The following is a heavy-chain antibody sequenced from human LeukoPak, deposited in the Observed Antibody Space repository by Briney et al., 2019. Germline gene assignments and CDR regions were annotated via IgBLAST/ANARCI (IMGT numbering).Heavy chain of an antibody. D-gene: IGHD3-3*01. CDR2: INHSGST. CDR1: GGSFSGYY. Sequence: SETLSLTCAVYGGSFSGYYWSWIRQPPGKGLEWIGEINHSGSTNYNPSLKSRVTLSVDTSKNQFSLKLSSVTAADTAVYYCARVGAYYDFWSGSKRWFDPWGQGTLVTVSS. J-gene: IGHJ5*02. V-gene: IGHV4-34*01. CDR3: ARVGAYYDFWSGSKRWFDP.